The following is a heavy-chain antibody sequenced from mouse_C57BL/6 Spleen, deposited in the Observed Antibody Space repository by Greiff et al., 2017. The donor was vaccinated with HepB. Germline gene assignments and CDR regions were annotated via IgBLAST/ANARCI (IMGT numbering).Heavy chain of an antibody. J-gene: IGHJ1*03. CDR2: IYPGDGDT. D-gene: IGHD1-1*01. Sequence: QVQLQQSGPELVKPGASVKISCKASGYAFSSSWMNWVKQRPGKGLEWIGRIYPGDGDTNYNGKFKGKATLTADKSSSTAYMQLSSLTSEDSAVYFCARWAVDGYFDVWGTGTTVTVSS. CDR1: GYAFSSSW. CDR3: ARWAVDGYFDV. V-gene: IGHV1-82*01.